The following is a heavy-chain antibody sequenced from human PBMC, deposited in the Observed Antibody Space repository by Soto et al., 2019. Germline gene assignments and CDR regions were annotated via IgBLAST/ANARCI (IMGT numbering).Heavy chain of an antibody. Sequence: QVQMVQSGAELKKPGASVKVSCKVSGYTITSYGIRWVRQAPAQGLEWMGWVNAYDGHTIYARKLQGRVTMTTDTSTTTAYMERRSLRSDDTAVYYCARGPNYIWGSHRYAFDIWGQGTMVTVSS. V-gene: IGHV1-18*01. CDR2: VNAYDGHT. J-gene: IGHJ3*02. CDR1: GYTITSYG. D-gene: IGHD3-16*02. CDR3: ARGPNYIWGSHRYAFDI.